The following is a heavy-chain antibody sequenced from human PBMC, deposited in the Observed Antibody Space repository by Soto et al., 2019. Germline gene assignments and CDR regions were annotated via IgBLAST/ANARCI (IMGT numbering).Heavy chain of an antibody. D-gene: IGHD4-17*01. CDR2: ISAYNGDT. J-gene: IGHJ6*02. Sequence: ASVKVSCKASGYSFTTHGISCVRRAPGHGLEWMGWISAYNGDTHYVQRFQGRLTMTTDTSTSTAYMELRSLTSDDTAVYYCARDPPFSGILRGTPLMDVWGQGTTVTVSS. CDR3: ARDPPFSGILRGTPLMDV. V-gene: IGHV1-18*04. CDR1: GYSFTTHG.